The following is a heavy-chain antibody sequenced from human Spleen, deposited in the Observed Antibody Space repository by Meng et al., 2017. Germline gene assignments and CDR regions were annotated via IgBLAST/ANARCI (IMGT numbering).Heavy chain of an antibody. V-gene: IGHV7-4-1*02. CDR3: ARDASQVVFDY. D-gene: IGHD2-15*01. Sequence: QVQLVQSGSELEKPGASVKVSCKASGYAFTSYSLNWVRQAPGQGLEWMGWISTNTGNPTYAQGFTGRFVFSLDTSASTAYLQISSLKAEDTAVYYCARDASQVVFDYWGQGTLVTVSS. CDR1: GYAFTSYS. J-gene: IGHJ4*02. CDR2: ISTNTGNP.